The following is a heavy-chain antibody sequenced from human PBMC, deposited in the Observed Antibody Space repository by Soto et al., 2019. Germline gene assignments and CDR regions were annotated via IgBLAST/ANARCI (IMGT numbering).Heavy chain of an antibody. CDR2: ISSSSSYI. V-gene: IGHV3-21*01. CDR3: AREGVAALGYAFDI. CDR1: GFTFSSYS. D-gene: IGHD6-6*01. J-gene: IGHJ3*02. Sequence: GGSLRLSCAASGFTFSSYSMNWVRQAPGKGLEWVSSISSSSSYIYYADSVKGRFTISRDNAKNSLYLQMNSLRAEDTAVYYCAREGVAALGYAFDIWGQGTMVTVSS.